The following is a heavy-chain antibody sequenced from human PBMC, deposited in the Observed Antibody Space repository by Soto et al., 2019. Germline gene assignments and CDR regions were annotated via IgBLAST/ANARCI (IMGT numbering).Heavy chain of an antibody. V-gene: IGHV3-30-3*01. CDR3: PRGYDFWSGYYYPYLLAV. D-gene: IGHD3-3*01. CDR2: ISFDGSYK. Sequence: GGSLRLSCAASGFIFSSYAMHWVRQAPGKGLEWVAVISFDGSYKYYADSVKGRFTISRDNSKNTLCLQMNSLRAEDTAVYYCPRGYDFWSGYYYPYLLAVWGQGTTVTVSS. J-gene: IGHJ6*02. CDR1: GFIFSSYA.